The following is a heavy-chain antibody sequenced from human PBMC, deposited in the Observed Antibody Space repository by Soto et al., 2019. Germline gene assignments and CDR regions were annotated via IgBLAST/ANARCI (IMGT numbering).Heavy chain of an antibody. Sequence: SQTLSLTCAISGDSVSSNDATWDWIRQSPSRGLEWLGRTFYQSMWYNEYAASVKSRITINPDTSKNQFSLHLNSVTPDDTAVYYCARGYEKRFGFWGQGTLVTVS. CDR2: TFYQSMWYN. V-gene: IGHV6-1*01. D-gene: IGHD5-12*01. CDR1: GDSVSSNDAT. CDR3: ARGYEKRFGF. J-gene: IGHJ4*02.